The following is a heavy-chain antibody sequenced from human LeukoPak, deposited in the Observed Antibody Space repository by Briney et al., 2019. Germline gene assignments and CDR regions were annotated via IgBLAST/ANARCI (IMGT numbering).Heavy chain of an antibody. CDR3: AKDRSSGPHYYYGMDV. D-gene: IGHD3-22*01. Sequence: GGSLRLSCAASGFTFSSYGIHWVRQSPGKGLEWVAVVSYLGDDQFYAESVKGRFTISRDNSKKTVFLQMNSLRGEDTAVYYCAKDRSSGPHYYYGMDVWGRGTMVIVSS. V-gene: IGHV3-30*18. CDR2: VSYLGDDQ. J-gene: IGHJ6*02. CDR1: GFTFSSYG.